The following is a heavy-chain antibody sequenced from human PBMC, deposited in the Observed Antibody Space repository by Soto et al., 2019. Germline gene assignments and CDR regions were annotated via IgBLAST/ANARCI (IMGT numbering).Heavy chain of an antibody. Sequence: QVQLVQSGAEVKKPGASVKVSCKASGYTFSSYGISWVRQAPGQGLEWMGWITAYNGNTNYAQKLQGRVTMTTDTSTSTAYMELRSLRADDTAVYYGAQYRYGLPAGYWGQGTLVTVSS. CDR2: ITAYNGNT. CDR3: AQYRYGLPAGY. D-gene: IGHD5-18*01. CDR1: GYTFSSYG. V-gene: IGHV1-18*01. J-gene: IGHJ4*02.